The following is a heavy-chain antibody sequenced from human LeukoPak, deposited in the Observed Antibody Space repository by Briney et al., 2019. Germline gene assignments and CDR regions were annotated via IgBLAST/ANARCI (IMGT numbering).Heavy chain of an antibody. Sequence: GGPLRLSCAASGFTFSSYDMHWVRQATGKGLERVSAIGTAGDTYYPGSVKGRFTISRENAKNSLYLQMNSLRAGDTAVYYCARGSAGAPGITMVRGVKHYYFDYWGQGTLVTVSS. D-gene: IGHD3-10*01. J-gene: IGHJ4*02. CDR2: IGTAGDT. CDR1: GFTFSSYD. V-gene: IGHV3-13*01. CDR3: ARGSAGAPGITMVRGVKHYYFDY.